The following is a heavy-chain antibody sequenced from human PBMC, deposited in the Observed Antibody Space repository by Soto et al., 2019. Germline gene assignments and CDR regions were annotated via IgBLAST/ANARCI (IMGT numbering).Heavy chain of an antibody. J-gene: IGHJ5*02. Sequence: PSETLSLTCAVPGFSISSGYFWGWIRQPPGKGPEWLGSIYHSGTTYYNPSVKGRVTISVDTSKNQFSLKMSSVTAADTAVYYCARDSSGYYWFDPWGQGTLVTVSS. V-gene: IGHV4-38-2*02. CDR2: IYHSGTT. CDR3: ARDSSGYYWFDP. D-gene: IGHD3-22*01. CDR1: GFSISSGYF.